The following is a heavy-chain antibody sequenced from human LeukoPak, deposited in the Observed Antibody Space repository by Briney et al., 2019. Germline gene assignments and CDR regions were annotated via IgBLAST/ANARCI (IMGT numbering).Heavy chain of an antibody. V-gene: IGHV1-2*02. CDR1: GYTXTGYY. Sequence: GASVKVSCKASGYTXTGYYMHWVRQAPGQGLEWMGWINPNSGGTNYAQKFQGRVTMTRDTSISTAYMELSRLRSDDTAVYYCARRPPYCGGDCYDFDYWGQGTLVTVSS. CDR2: INPNSGGT. D-gene: IGHD2-21*02. CDR3: ARRPPYCGGDCYDFDY. J-gene: IGHJ4*02.